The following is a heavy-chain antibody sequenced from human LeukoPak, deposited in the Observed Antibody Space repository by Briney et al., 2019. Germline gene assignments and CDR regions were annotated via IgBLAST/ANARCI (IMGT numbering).Heavy chain of an antibody. V-gene: IGHV1-69*13. J-gene: IGHJ3*02. CDR1: GGTFSSYA. CDR2: IIPIFGTA. Sequence: GASVKVSCKASGGTFSSYAISWVRQAPGQGLEWMGGIIPIFGTANYAQKFQGRVTITADESTSTAYMELSSLRSEDTAVYYCARGRDSGSYLGAFDIWGQGTMVTVSS. D-gene: IGHD1-26*01. CDR3: ARGRDSGSYLGAFDI.